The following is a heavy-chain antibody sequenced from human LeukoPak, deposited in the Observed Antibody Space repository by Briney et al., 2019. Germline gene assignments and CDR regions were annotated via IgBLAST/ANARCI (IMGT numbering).Heavy chain of an antibody. D-gene: IGHD2-2*01. J-gene: IGHJ4*02. CDR3: ARDPRDRYCSSTSCYAGPFDY. Sequence: GGSLRLSCTVSGFTVSINSMSWVRQAPGKGLEWVSFIYSGGNTHYADSVKGRFTISRDNAKNSLYLQMNSLRAEDTAVYYCARDPRDRYCSSTSCYAGPFDYWGQGTLVTVSS. CDR2: IYSGGNT. CDR1: GFTVSINS. V-gene: IGHV3-66*01.